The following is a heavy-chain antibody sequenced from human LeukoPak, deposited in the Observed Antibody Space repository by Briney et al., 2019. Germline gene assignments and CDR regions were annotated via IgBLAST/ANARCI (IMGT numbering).Heavy chain of an antibody. J-gene: IGHJ4*02. D-gene: IGHD3-3*01. CDR1: GGSISSSSYY. V-gene: IGHV4-39*07. CDR2: IYYSGST. CDR3: ARDAGYYDFWSGYPAHPYYFDY. Sequence: PSETLSFTCTVSGGSISSSSYYWGWIRQPPGKGLEWIGSIYYSGSTYYNPSLKSRVTISVDTSKNQFSLKLSSVTAADTAVYYCARDAGYYDFWSGYPAHPYYFDYWGQGTLVTVSS.